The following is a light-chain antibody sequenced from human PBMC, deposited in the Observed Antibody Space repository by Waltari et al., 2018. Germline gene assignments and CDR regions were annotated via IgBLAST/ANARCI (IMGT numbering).Light chain of an antibody. CDR2: KDR. CDR3: QSGDNSGTNRVL. CDR1: SMPTQY. Sequence: SYELTQPPSVSVSPGQTARITCSGASMPTQYVYWYQQKSGQAPILVMYKDRERPSGIPERFSGSSSGTTVTLTISGVQAEDEADYYCQSGDNSGTNRVLFGGGTKLTVL. V-gene: IGLV3-25*03. J-gene: IGLJ2*01.